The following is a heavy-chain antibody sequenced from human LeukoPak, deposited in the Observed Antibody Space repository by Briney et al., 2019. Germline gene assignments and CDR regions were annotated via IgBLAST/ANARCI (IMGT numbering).Heavy chain of an antibody. J-gene: IGHJ3*02. CDR1: GFTVSSNY. Sequence: PGGSLRLSCAASGFTVSSNYMNWVHQAPGKGLEWVSIIYSGGSTYYADSVKGRFTISRDNSKNTLYLQMNSLRAEDTAVYYCARQEVVEDTFDIWGQGTMVTVSS. D-gene: IGHD2-15*01. CDR2: IYSGGST. V-gene: IGHV3-53*01. CDR3: ARQEVVEDTFDI.